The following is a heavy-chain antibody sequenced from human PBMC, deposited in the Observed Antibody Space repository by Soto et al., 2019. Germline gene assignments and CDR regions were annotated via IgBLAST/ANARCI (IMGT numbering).Heavy chain of an antibody. CDR2: ISSSSSTV. J-gene: IGHJ5*02. CDR1: GFTFSSYS. Sequence: GGSLRLSCAASGFTFSSYSMNWVRQAPGKGLEWLSYISSSSSTVYYADSVKGRFTISRDNAKKSLYPQMNSLRDDDTAVYYCVRDPYSYGSGSYLSWGQGTLVTVSS. D-gene: IGHD3-10*01. CDR3: VRDPYSYGSGSYLS. V-gene: IGHV3-48*02.